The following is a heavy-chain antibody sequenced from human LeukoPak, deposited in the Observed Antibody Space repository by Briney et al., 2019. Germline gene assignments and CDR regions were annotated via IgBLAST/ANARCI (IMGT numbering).Heavy chain of an antibody. CDR1: GYTLTELS. V-gene: IGHV1-24*01. Sequence: ASVKVSCKVSGYTLTELSMHWVRQAPGKGLEWMGGFDPEDGETIYAQKFQGRVTMTRNTSISTAYMELSSLRSEDTAVYYCSIVPGWFDPWGQGTLVTVSS. J-gene: IGHJ5*02. D-gene: IGHD2-15*01. CDR2: FDPEDGET. CDR3: SIVPGWFDP.